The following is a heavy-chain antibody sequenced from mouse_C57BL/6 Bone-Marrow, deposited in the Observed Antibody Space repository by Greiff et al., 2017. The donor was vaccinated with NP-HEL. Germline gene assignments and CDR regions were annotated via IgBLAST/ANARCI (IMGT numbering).Heavy chain of an antibody. Sequence: QVQLQQPGAELVKPGASVKLSCKASGYTFTSYWMQWVKQRPGQGLEWIGEIDPSDSYTNYNQKFKGKATLTVDTSSSTAYMQLSSLTSEDSAVYYLARSGVDGSKYRMDYWGQGTSVTGSS. D-gene: IGHD2-5*01. V-gene: IGHV1-50*01. J-gene: IGHJ4*01. CDR1: GYTFTSYW. CDR2: IDPSDSYT. CDR3: ARSGVDGSKYRMDY.